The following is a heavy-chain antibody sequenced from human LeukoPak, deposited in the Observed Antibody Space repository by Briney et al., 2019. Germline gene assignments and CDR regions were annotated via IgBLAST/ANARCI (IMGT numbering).Heavy chain of an antibody. CDR1: GFTFSSYG. CDR3: AKPRIAAAGISDLDY. V-gene: IGHV3-23*01. Sequence: GGSLRLSCAASGFTFSSYGMSWVRQAPGKGLEWVSAISGSGGSTYYADSVKGRFTISRDNSKNTLYLQMSSLRAEDTAVYYCAKPRIAAAGISDLDYWGQGTLVTVSS. J-gene: IGHJ4*02. D-gene: IGHD6-13*01. CDR2: ISGSGGST.